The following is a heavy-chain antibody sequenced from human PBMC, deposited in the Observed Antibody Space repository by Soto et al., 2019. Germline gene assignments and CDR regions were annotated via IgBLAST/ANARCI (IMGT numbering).Heavy chain of an antibody. D-gene: IGHD5-18*01. J-gene: IGHJ4*02. V-gene: IGHV3-48*02. CDR3: ARDTDTAMVHFDY. CDR2: ISSSSSTI. Sequence: PGGSLRLSCAASGFTFSSYSMNWVRQAPGKGLEWVSYISSSSSTIYYADSVKGRFTISRDNAKNSLYPQMNSLRDEDTAVYYCARDTDTAMVHFDYWGQGTLVTVSS. CDR1: GFTFSSYS.